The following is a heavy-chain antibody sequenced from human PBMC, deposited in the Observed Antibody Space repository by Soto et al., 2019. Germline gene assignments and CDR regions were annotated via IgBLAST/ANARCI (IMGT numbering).Heavy chain of an antibody. J-gene: IGHJ4*02. D-gene: IGHD2-8*02. Sequence: SETLSLTCTVSGTSLRIYSWTWVRQPPGKGLEWIGDLFYNGDSNYNPSLKSRINMSLDTSKNQFSLRLSSVAAADTAVYYCARDYWATEKRFESRGQGTLVTLSS. V-gene: IGHV4-59*13. CDR2: LFYNGDS. CDR1: GTSLRIYS. CDR3: ARDYWATEKRFES.